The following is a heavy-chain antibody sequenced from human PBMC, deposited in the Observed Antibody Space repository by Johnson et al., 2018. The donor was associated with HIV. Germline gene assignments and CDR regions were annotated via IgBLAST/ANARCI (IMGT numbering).Heavy chain of an antibody. CDR3: AKGNYYDSSGYYGSTHAFDI. Sequence: VQLVESGGGLVQPGGSLRLSCAASGFTFSSYAMHWVRQAPGKGLEWVAVISYDGSNKYYADSVKGRFTISSDHSKNTLYLQMNSLRAEDTAVYYCAKGNYYDSSGYYGSTHAFDIWGQGTMVTVSS. J-gene: IGHJ3*02. V-gene: IGHV3-30*04. CDR1: GFTFSSYA. D-gene: IGHD3-22*01. CDR2: ISYDGSNK.